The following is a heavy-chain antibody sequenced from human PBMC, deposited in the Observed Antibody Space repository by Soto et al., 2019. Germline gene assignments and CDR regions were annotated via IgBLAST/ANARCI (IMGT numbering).Heavy chain of an antibody. CDR3: TTLTVVDVHSDY. V-gene: IGHV3-15*01. J-gene: IGHJ4*02. CDR1: GFTFNNAW. Sequence: EVQLVESGGGLVKPGGSLRLSCAASGFTFNNAWMNWVRQSPGKGLEWVGRIKSKSDGGATDYAAPVKGRFTISRDDSKKTLYLQMNSLNTEDTAVYYCTTLTVVDVHSDYWGQGTLVVVSS. CDR2: IKSKSDGGAT. D-gene: IGHD2-15*01.